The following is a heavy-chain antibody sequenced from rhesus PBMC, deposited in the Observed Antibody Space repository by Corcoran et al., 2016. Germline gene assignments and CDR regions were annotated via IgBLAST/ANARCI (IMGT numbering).Heavy chain of an antibody. CDR1: GGSISSNY. CDR3: ARSPYCSGGVCHPYYGLDS. CDR2: IYGSSGST. V-gene: IGHV4-147*01. Sequence: QVQLQESGPGLVKPSETLSLTCAVSGGSISSNYWSWIRQPPGKGLAWIGRIYGSSGSTAYNPSLKRRVTMSTDTSKTQFSLKLSSVTAADTAVYYCARSPYCSGGVCHPYYGLDSWGQGVVVTVSS. D-gene: IGHD2-39*02. J-gene: IGHJ6*01.